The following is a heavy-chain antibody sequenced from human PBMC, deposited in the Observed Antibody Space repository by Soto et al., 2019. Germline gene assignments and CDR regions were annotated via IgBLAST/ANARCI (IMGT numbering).Heavy chain of an antibody. CDR1: GFTFSSYW. Sequence: PGGSLRLSCAASGFTFSSYWMSWFRQAPGKGLEWVANIKQDGSEKYYVDSVKGRFTISRDNAKNSLYLQMNSLRAEDTAVYYCAREVHDSSGYYYDLDYWGQGTLVTVSS. V-gene: IGHV3-7*05. J-gene: IGHJ4*02. CDR3: AREVHDSSGYYYDLDY. CDR2: IKQDGSEK. D-gene: IGHD3-22*01.